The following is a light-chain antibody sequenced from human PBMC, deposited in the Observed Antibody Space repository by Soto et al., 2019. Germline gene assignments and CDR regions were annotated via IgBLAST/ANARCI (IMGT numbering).Light chain of an antibody. CDR2: GNS. CDR1: SSNIGAGYD. CDR3: PSYRSRTRRV. Sequence: QSVLTQPPSVSGAPGQRVTISCTGSSSNIGAGYDVHWYQQLPGTAPKLLIYGNSNRPSGVPDRFSGSKSGTSASLAITGPQAEDEAHAYSPSYRSRTRRVFGGATKLTVL. J-gene: IGLJ2*01. V-gene: IGLV1-40*01.